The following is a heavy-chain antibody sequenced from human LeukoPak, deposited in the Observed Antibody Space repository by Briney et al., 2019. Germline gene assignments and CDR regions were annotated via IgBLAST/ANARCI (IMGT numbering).Heavy chain of an antibody. D-gene: IGHD2-15*01. J-gene: IGHJ6*03. V-gene: IGHV4-39*07. CDR1: GGSISSSSYY. CDR3: ARAVGCSGGSCNYYYMDV. CDR2: IYYSGST. Sequence: SETLSLTCTGSGGSISSSSYYWGWIRQPPGKGLEWIGSIYYSGSTYYNPSVKSRVTISVDTSKNEFSLKLSYVTGAETAVYSCARAVGCSGGSCNYYYMDVWGKGTTVTVSS.